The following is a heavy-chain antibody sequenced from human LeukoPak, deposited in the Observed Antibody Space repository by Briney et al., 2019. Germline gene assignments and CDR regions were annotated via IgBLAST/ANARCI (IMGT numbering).Heavy chain of an antibody. D-gene: IGHD6-19*01. V-gene: IGHV3-48*01. CDR2: IGTSTDST. CDR3: VRADSSGWDLAY. J-gene: IGHJ4*02. Sequence: GGTLRLSCAASGFTFSSYGMSWVRQAPGKGLEWVSYIGTSTDSTYYADSVKGRFTISRDNAKNSLSLQMNSLRAEVTAVYYCVRADSSGWDLAYWGQGSLVTVSS. CDR1: GFTFSSYG.